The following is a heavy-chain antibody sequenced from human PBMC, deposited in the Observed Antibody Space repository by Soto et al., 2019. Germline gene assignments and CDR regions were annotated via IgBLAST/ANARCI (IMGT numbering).Heavy chain of an antibody. CDR1: GFTVSSNY. CDR2: IYSGGST. Sequence: EVQLVESGGGLIQPGGSLRLSCAASGFTVSSNYMSWVRQAPGKGLEWVSVIYSGGSTYYADSVKGRFTISRDNSKNTLYLQMNSLRGEDTAVYYCARSSGYEKKYGMDVWGQGTTVTVSS. D-gene: IGHD5-12*01. J-gene: IGHJ6*02. CDR3: ARSSGYEKKYGMDV. V-gene: IGHV3-53*01.